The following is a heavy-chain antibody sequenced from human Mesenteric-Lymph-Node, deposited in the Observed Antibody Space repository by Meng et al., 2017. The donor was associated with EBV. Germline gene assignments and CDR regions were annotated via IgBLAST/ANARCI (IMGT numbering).Heavy chain of an antibody. D-gene: IGHD5-18*01. Sequence: QVQLVGSGGGVVQPGRSLSLSCAASGFTFSSYDMHWVRQAPGKGLEWVAVISYDGNKKYYADSVKGRFTISRDNSKNTLYLQMNSLRGEDTAVYYCARGSDTYGEFDYWGQRTLVTVSS. CDR1: GFTFSSYD. J-gene: IGHJ4*02. CDR2: ISYDGNKK. V-gene: IGHV3-30-3*01. CDR3: ARGSDTYGEFDY.